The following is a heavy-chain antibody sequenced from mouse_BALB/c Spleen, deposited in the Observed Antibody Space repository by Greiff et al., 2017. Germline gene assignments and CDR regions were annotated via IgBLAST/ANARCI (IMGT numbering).Heavy chain of an antibody. CDR2: IYPGDGDT. J-gene: IGHJ2*01. CDR3: ARGGSSLYYFDY. Sequence: QVQLQQSGAELVRPGSSVKISCKASGYAFSSYWMNWVKQRPGQGLEWIGQIYPGDGDTNYNGKFKGKATLTADKSSSTAYMQLSSLTSEDSAVYFCARGGSSLYYFDYWGQGTTLTVSS. CDR1: GYAFSSYW. V-gene: IGHV1-80*01. D-gene: IGHD1-1*01.